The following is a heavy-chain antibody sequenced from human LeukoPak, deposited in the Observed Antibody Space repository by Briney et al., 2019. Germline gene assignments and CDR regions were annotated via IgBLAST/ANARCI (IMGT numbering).Heavy chain of an antibody. D-gene: IGHD2-2*02. CDR1: GYTFTCYY. J-gene: IGHJ4*02. Sequence: ASVKVSCKASGYTFTCYYMHWVRQAPGQGREWRGWINPNSGGTNYAQKFQGSVTMTRDTSISTAYMELSRLRSDDTAVYYCARDVTDIVVVPAAIGEYRYYFDYWGQGTLVTVSS. CDR2: INPNSGGT. V-gene: IGHV1-2*02. CDR3: ARDVTDIVVVPAAIGEYRYYFDY.